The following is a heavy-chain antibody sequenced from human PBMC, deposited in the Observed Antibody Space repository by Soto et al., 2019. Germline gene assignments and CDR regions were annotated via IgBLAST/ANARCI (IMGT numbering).Heavy chain of an antibody. J-gene: IGHJ6*02. D-gene: IGHD3-3*01. CDR3: AGGESDFWSGYYYYYYGMDV. Sequence: EVQLVESGGGLVQPGGSLRLSCAASGFTFSSYSMNWVRQAPGKGLEWVSYISSSSSTIYYADSVKGRFTISRDNAKNSLYLQMNSLRDEDTAVYYCAGGESDFWSGYYYYYYGMDVWGQGTTVTVSS. CDR2: ISSSSSTI. V-gene: IGHV3-48*02. CDR1: GFTFSSYS.